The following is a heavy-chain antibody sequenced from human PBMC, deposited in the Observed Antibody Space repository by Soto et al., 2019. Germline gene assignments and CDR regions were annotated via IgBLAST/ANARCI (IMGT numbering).Heavy chain of an antibody. CDR1: DASVWSDSYF. D-gene: IGHD1-26*01. V-gene: IGHV4-61*01. Sequence: SETLSLTCTVSDASVWSDSYFWTWIRQPPGKGLEWIAYISHTGDTNYNPSLKSRVTISIDTSRNQFSLTVASVTAADTAVYFCARIVVGVTVDLWGQGSLVTVSS. CDR2: ISHTGDT. J-gene: IGHJ4*02. CDR3: ARIVVGVTVDL.